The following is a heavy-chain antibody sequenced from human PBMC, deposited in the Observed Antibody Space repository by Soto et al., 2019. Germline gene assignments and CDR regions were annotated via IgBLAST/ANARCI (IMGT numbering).Heavy chain of an antibody. CDR1: GYTFTGYY. D-gene: IGHD2-2*01. V-gene: IGHV1-2*02. Sequence: ASVKVSCKASGYTFTGYYMHWVPQAPGQGLEWMGWINPNSGGTNYAQKFQGGVTMTRDTSISTAYMELSRLRSDDTAVYYCARDLRIVVVPAANGRFGYWGQGXLVTVYS. CDR3: ARDLRIVVVPAANGRFGY. J-gene: IGHJ4*02. CDR2: INPNSGGT.